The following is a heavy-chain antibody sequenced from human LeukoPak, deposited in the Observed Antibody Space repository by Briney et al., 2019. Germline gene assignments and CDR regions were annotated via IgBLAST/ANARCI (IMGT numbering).Heavy chain of an antibody. J-gene: IGHJ4*02. Sequence: PGGSLRLSCAASGLTFSTYEMNWVRQAPGKGLEWVGRIQTITDGGTTDYAALVRGRFTISRDDSKNTLYLQMNSLKSEDTAVYYCTSTLGYWGQGTLVTVSS. CDR1: GLTFSTYE. V-gene: IGHV3-15*01. CDR3: TSTLGY. CDR2: IQTITDGGTT. D-gene: IGHD3-16*01.